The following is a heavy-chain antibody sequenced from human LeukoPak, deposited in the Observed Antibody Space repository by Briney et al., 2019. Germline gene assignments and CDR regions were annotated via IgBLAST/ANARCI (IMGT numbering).Heavy chain of an antibody. D-gene: IGHD2-21*02. J-gene: IGHJ4*02. CDR3: ARDGDQYCGGDCYPLG. Sequence: ASVKVSCKASGYTFTSYYMHWVRQAPGQGLEWMGIINPSGGSTSYAQKFQGRVTMTRDTSTSTVYMELSSLRSEDTAAYYCARDGDQYCGGDCYPLGWGQGTLVTVSS. CDR2: INPSGGST. CDR1: GYTFTSYY. V-gene: IGHV1-46*01.